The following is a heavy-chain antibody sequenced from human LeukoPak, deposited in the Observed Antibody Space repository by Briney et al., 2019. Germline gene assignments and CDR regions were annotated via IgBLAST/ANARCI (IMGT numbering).Heavy chain of an antibody. J-gene: IGHJ4*02. CDR3: GRDSSSWSTYYFDY. CDR2: IYTSGST. Sequence: SETLSLTCTVSGGSISSGSYYWSWIRQPAGKGLEWIGRIYTSGSTNYNPSLKSRVTISVDTSKNQFSLKLSSVTAADTAVYYCGRDSSSWSTYYFDYWGQGTLVTVSS. D-gene: IGHD6-13*01. CDR1: GGSISSGSYY. V-gene: IGHV4-61*02.